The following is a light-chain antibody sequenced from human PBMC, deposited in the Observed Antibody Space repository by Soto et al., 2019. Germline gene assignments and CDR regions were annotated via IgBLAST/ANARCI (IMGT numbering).Light chain of an antibody. Sequence: DLQMTQSPSTLSASTGDRVTITCRASQSISIWLAWYQQRPGKAPKLLISDASTQESGVPSRFTGSGSGTEFTLTISNLQPDDFATYYCQQFHSFPVTFGQGTRLEIK. V-gene: IGKV1-5*01. J-gene: IGKJ5*01. CDR2: DAS. CDR3: QQFHSFPVT. CDR1: QSISIW.